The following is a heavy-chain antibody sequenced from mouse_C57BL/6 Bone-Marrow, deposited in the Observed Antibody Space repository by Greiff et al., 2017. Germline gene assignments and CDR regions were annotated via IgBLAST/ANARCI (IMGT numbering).Heavy chain of an antibody. V-gene: IGHV1-64*01. Sequence: VQLQQPGAELVKPGASVKLSCKASGYTFTSYWMHWVKQRPGQGLEWIGMIHPSSGSTNYNEKFKSKATLTVDKSSSTAYMQLSSLTSEDSAVYYCARPYYSNYGYFDVWGTGTTVTVSS. J-gene: IGHJ1*03. CDR2: IHPSSGST. CDR3: ARPYYSNYGYFDV. CDR1: GYTFTSYW. D-gene: IGHD2-5*01.